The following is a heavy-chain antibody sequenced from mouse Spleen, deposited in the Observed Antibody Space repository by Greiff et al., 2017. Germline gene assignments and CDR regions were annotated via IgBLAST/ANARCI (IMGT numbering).Heavy chain of an antibody. CDR2: INPNNGGT. CDR3: ARLGHGYYGYAMDY. CDR1: GYTFTDYY. D-gene: IGHD2-3*01. J-gene: IGHJ4*01. V-gene: IGHV1-26*01. Sequence: EVQLQQSGPELVKPGASVKISCKASGYTFTDYYMNWVKQSHGKSLEWIGDINPNNGGTSYNQKFKGKATLTVDKSSSTAYMELRSLTSEDSAVYYCARLGHGYYGYAMDYWGQGTSVTVSS.